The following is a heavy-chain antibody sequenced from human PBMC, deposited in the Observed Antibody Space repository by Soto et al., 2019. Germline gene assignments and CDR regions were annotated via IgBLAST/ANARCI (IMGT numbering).Heavy chain of an antibody. CDR2: INHSGSA. V-gene: IGHV4-34*01. Sequence: QVLLQQWGAGRLKPSETLSLTCAVYGGSFIDYSWGWIRQSPGTGLEWIGDINHSGSANYNPSLKSRVTISVDTSKNQFSLKLYSVTAADAAVYYCARVSDYWSQGTLVTVSS. CDR3: ARVSDY. J-gene: IGHJ4*02. CDR1: GGSFIDYS.